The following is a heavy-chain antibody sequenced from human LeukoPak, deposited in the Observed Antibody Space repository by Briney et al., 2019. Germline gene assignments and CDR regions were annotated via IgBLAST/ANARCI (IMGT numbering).Heavy chain of an antibody. CDR1: GFTFSNYG. CDR3: ARGNYYGSGCDF. J-gene: IGHJ4*02. V-gene: IGHV3-30*02. D-gene: IGHD3-10*01. CDR2: IYYHGNNK. Sequence: GGSLRLSCAASGFTFSNYGMHWVRQAPGKGLEWVAFIYYHGNNKNYADFVKGRFTISRDNSKNTLFLQMNSLRAEDTAVYYCARGNYYGSGCDFWGQGSLVTVSS.